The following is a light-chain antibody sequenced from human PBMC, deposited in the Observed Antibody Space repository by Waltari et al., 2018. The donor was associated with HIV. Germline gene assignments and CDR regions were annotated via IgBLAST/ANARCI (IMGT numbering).Light chain of an antibody. Sequence: QSVLTQPPSASGTPGQRVTIPCSGSSSNLGRNFVYWYQQLPETAPKLLIYRNNQRPSGVPDRFSGSKSGTSASLAISGLRSEDEADYYCAAWDDSLSVVFGGGTKLTVL. CDR2: RNN. J-gene: IGLJ2*01. CDR1: SSNLGRNF. CDR3: AAWDDSLSVV. V-gene: IGLV1-47*01.